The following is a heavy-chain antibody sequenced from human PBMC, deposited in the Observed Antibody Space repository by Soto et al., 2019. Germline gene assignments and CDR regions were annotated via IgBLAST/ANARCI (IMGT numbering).Heavy chain of an antibody. V-gene: IGHV3-30-3*01. Sequence: QVQLVESGGGVVQPGRSLKLSCAASEFTFSSYTMYWVRQAPGKGLEWVAGISNDGGNTYYPDSVKGRFTISRDNSKNTLYLEMNSLRAEDTAVYYCAREWSRSVSAPGYWGQGTLVTVSS. J-gene: IGHJ4*02. D-gene: IGHD6-19*01. CDR2: ISNDGGNT. CDR1: EFTFSSYT. CDR3: AREWSRSVSAPGY.